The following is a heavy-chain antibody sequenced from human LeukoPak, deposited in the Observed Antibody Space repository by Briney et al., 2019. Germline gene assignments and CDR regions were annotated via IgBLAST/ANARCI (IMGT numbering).Heavy chain of an antibody. CDR2: INPNSGGT. D-gene: IGHD4-17*01. Sequence: GASVTVSCKASGYTFTGYYMHWVRQAPGQGLEWMGWINPNSGGTNYAQKFQGRVTMTRDTSISTAYMELSRLRSDDTAVYYCARDFNDYGDYADGYFDYWGQGTLVTVSS. CDR3: ARDFNDYGDYADGYFDY. J-gene: IGHJ4*02. V-gene: IGHV1-2*02. CDR1: GYTFTGYY.